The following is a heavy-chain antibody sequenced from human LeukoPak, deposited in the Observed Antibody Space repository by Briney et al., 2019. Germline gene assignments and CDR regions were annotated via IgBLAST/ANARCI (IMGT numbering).Heavy chain of an antibody. CDR1: GYTLTSYG. V-gene: IGHV1-18*01. D-gene: IGHD6-19*01. CDR2: ISADNGNT. Sequence: ASVKVSCKASGYTLTSYGLTWVRQAPGQGLEWMGWISADNGNTNYAQKLQGRVTMTTDTSTSTAYMELRSLRSDDTAVYYCAREGKLTGYSGGLGFNYWGQGTLVTVSS. CDR3: AREGKLTGYSGGLGFNY. J-gene: IGHJ4*02.